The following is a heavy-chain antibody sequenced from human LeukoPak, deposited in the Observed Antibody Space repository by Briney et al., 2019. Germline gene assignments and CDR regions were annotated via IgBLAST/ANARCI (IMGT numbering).Heavy chain of an antibody. CDR3: ARRLATVMSPFDI. D-gene: IGHD3-16*01. Sequence: PASSLKIFCKGSGYSFTTYWISWVRQMPGEVLEWIEMIDPSGSYTNYSPSFQGHITISADKSISNAYLQWSSLQASDTAMYYCARRLATVMSPFDIWGQGTMVTVSS. CDR1: GYSFTTYW. V-gene: IGHV5-10-1*01. J-gene: IGHJ3*02. CDR2: IDPSGSYT.